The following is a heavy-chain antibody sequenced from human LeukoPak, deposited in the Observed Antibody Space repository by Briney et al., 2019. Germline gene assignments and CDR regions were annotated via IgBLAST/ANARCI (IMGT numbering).Heavy chain of an antibody. D-gene: IGHD6-19*01. Sequence: PSETLSLTCTASGGSISSYYWSWIRQPPGKGLEWIGHIYYSGSTNYNPSLKSRVTMSVDTSKNQFSLKLSSVTAADTAVYYCATRTSGYAFDIWGQGTMVTVSS. CDR2: IYYSGST. J-gene: IGHJ3*02. CDR1: GGSISSYY. V-gene: IGHV4-59*01. CDR3: ATRTSGYAFDI.